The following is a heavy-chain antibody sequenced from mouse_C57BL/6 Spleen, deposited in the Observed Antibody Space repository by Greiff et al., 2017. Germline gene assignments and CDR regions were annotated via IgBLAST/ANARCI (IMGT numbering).Heavy chain of an antibody. Sequence: QVQLQQSGAELVRPGASVKLSCKASGYTFTDYYINWVKQRPGQGLEWIARIYPGSGNTYYNEKFKGKATLTAEKSSSTAYMQLSSLTSEDSAVYFCAIITTVVARYWYFDVWGTGTTVTVSS. CDR3: AIITTVVARYWYFDV. CDR1: GYTFTDYY. J-gene: IGHJ1*03. D-gene: IGHD1-1*01. V-gene: IGHV1-76*01. CDR2: IYPGSGNT.